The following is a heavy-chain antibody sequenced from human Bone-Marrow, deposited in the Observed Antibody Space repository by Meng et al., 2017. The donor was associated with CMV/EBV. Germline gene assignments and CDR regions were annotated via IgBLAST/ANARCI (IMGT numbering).Heavy chain of an antibody. CDR2: ISWNSGSI. J-gene: IGHJ4*02. CDR1: GFTFDDYA. CDR3: AFPLKATICFDY. Sequence: GGSLRLSCAASGFTFDDYAMHWVRQAPGKGLEWVSGISWNSGSIGYADSVKGRFTISRDNAKNSLYLQMNSLRAEDTAVYYCAFPLKATICFDYWGQGTLVTVSS. D-gene: IGHD5-24*01. V-gene: IGHV3-9*01.